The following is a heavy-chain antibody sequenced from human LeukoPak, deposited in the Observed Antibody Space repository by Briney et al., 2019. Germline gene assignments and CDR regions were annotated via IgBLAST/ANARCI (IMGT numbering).Heavy chain of an antibody. CDR3: VRDFQEGDRLWFQEPNWGKIGI. Sequence: PGGSLRLSCAATGFTFSSYNMNWVRQAPGKGLEWVTCISASSSFIYYADSVKGRITISRDNAKNSLYLQLNSLRAEDPAVYYCVRDFQEGDRLWFQEPNWGKIGIWGQGTMVPVSS. J-gene: IGHJ3*02. D-gene: IGHD7-27*01. CDR2: ISASSSFI. CDR1: GFTFSSYN. V-gene: IGHV3-21*01.